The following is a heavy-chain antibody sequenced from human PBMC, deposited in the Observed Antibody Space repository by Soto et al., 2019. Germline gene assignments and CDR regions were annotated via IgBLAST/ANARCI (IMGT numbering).Heavy chain of an antibody. D-gene: IGHD5-18*01. V-gene: IGHV4-59*01. CDR2: IYYSGST. Sequence: SETLSLTCTVSGGSISSYYWSWIRQPPGKGLEWIGYIYYSGSTNYNPSLKSRVTISVDTSKNQFSLKLSSVTAADTAVYYCARDAMANGGMDVWGQGTTVTVSS. CDR3: ARDAMANGGMDV. J-gene: IGHJ6*02. CDR1: GGSISSYY.